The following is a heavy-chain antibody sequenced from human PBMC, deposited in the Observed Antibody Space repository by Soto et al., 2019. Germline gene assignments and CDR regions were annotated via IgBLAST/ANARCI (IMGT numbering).Heavy chain of an antibody. Sequence: PXESLKLSCKGSGYSFTSYWIGWVRQMPGEGLEWMGIIYPGDSDTIYSPSFQGQATISADKSISTAYLQWSSPKASDTAMYYCATLWFGELSNYFDKWGQGTLVTVSS. CDR2: IYPGDSDT. J-gene: IGHJ4*02. V-gene: IGHV5-51*01. CDR1: GYSFTSYW. D-gene: IGHD3-10*01. CDR3: ATLWFGELSNYFDK.